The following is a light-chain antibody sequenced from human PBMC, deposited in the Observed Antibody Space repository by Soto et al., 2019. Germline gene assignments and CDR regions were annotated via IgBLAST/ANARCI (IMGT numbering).Light chain of an antibody. CDR1: QGIGNA. Sequence: TQSQSTLSASVGERVTLSCRASQGIGNALAWYQQKPGKPPKVLIHGTSNLQSGVPARLSGSGSGTDFTLAISSLEPEDFAMYYCLQDSSYPNPFGQGTKVDIK. CDR3: LQDSSYPNP. V-gene: IGKV1-6*01. J-gene: IGKJ1*01. CDR2: GTS.